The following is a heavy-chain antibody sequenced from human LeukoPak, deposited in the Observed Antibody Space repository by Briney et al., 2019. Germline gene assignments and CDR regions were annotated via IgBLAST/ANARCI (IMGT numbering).Heavy chain of an antibody. D-gene: IGHD5-24*01. CDR2: IYYSGTT. CDR3: ARLGDAYNTAGGFDY. CDR1: GGSVSSSSYY. V-gene: IGHV4-39*01. J-gene: IGHJ4*02. Sequence: SETLSLTCTVSGGSVSSSSYYWGWIRQPPGKGLEWIGNIYYSGTTYYNPSLKSRVTISVYTSKNQFSLKLTSVTAADTAVYYCARLGDAYNTAGGFDYWGQGTLVAVSS.